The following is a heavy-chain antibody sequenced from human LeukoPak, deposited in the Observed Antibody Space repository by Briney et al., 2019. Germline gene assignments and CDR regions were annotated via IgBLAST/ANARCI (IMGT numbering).Heavy chain of an antibody. CDR1: GGSISSGSYY. CDR2: IYTSGST. D-gene: IGHD3-3*01. Sequence: SETLSLACTVSGGSISSGSYYWSWIRQPAGKGLEWIGRIYTSGSTNYNPSLKSRVTISVDTSKNQFSLKLSSVTAADTAVYYCARVRRSVLRFLEWLPHYYYYYMDVWGKGTTVTVSS. V-gene: IGHV4-61*02. J-gene: IGHJ6*03. CDR3: ARVRRSVLRFLEWLPHYYYYYMDV.